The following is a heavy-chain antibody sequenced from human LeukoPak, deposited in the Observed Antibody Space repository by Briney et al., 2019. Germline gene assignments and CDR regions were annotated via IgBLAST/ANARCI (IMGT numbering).Heavy chain of an antibody. D-gene: IGHD2-8*02. V-gene: IGHV4-59*08. J-gene: IGHJ4*02. Sequence: SETLSLTCTVSGGSISNYYWSWIRQPPGEALEYIGNIFYSGSTTYNPSLKSRVTISIDTSKNQFSLKLSSVTAADTALYYCARHRSGGYEVDCWGQGALVTVSS. CDR1: GGSISNYY. CDR2: IFYSGST. CDR3: ARHRSGGYEVDC.